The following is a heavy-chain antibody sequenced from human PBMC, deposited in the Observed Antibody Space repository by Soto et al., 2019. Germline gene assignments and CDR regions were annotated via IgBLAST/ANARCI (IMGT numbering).Heavy chain of an antibody. D-gene: IGHD2-2*01. Sequence: PSETLSLTCTVSGGSISSGGYYWSWIRQQPGKGLEWIGYIYYSGSTYYNPSLKSRVTISVDTSKNQFSLKLSSVTAADTAVYYCARDGGDVVPAAGDAFDIWGQGTMVTVSS. J-gene: IGHJ3*02. V-gene: IGHV4-31*03. CDR2: IYYSGST. CDR1: GGSISSGGYY. CDR3: ARDGGDVVPAAGDAFDI.